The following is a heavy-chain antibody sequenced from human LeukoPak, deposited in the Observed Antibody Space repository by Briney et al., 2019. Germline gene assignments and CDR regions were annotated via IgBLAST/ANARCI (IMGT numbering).Heavy chain of an antibody. CDR3: ARVQYYYVSSGYYYVLDY. CDR1: GYTFTSYG. J-gene: IGHJ4*02. Sequence: ASVKVSCKASGYTFTSYGISWVRQAPGQGLEWMGWISAYSGNTNYAQKLQGRVTMTTDTSTSTAYMELRSLRSDDTAVYYCARVQYYYVSSGYYYVLDYWGQGTLVTVSS. D-gene: IGHD3-22*01. V-gene: IGHV1-18*01. CDR2: ISAYSGNT.